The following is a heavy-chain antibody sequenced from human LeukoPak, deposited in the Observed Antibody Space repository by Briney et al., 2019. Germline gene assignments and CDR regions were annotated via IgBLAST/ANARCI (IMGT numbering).Heavy chain of an antibody. J-gene: IGHJ4*02. D-gene: IGHD3-22*01. CDR3: AKDMLDYDSSGYYYQGNALDY. CDR1: GFTFSSYG. CDR2: IRYDGSNK. V-gene: IGHV3-30*02. Sequence: GGSLRLSCAASGFTFSSYGMHWVRQAPGKGLEWVAFIRYDGSNKYYADSVKGRFTISRDNSKNTLYLQMNSLRAEDTAVYYCAKDMLDYDSSGYYYQGNALDYWGQGTLVTVSS.